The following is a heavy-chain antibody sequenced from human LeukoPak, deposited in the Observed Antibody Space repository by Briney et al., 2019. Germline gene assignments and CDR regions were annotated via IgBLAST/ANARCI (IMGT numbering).Heavy chain of an antibody. CDR2: ISFDGKEK. V-gene: IGHV3-30*18. D-gene: IGHD3-3*01. CDR1: GFTFRSYG. J-gene: IGHJ4*02. Sequence: GRSLRLSCAGSGFTFRSYGIHWVRQAPGKGLEWVALISFDGKEKCYGDSMKGRFTVSRDNSKNTVYLQMNSLRSEDTAVYYCAKDRANFWSGYSLYWGQGTLVTVSS. CDR3: AKDRANFWSGYSLY.